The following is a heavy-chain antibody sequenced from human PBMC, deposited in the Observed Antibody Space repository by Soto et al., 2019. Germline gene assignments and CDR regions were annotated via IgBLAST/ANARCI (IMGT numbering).Heavy chain of an antibody. Sequence: ASVKVSCKVSGYTLTELSMHWVRQAPGKGLEWMGGFDPEDGETIYAQKFQGRVTMTEDTSTDTAYMELSSLRSEDTAVYYCAANPTMVRGVIIALDYWGQGTLVTVSS. V-gene: IGHV1-24*01. CDR1: GYTLTELS. CDR2: FDPEDGET. D-gene: IGHD3-10*01. J-gene: IGHJ4*02. CDR3: AANPTMVRGVIIALDY.